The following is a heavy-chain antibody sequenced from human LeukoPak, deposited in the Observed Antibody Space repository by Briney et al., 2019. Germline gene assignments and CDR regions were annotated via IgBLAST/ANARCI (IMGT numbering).Heavy chain of an antibody. J-gene: IGHJ3*02. CDR3: ARAPRWFGELLSAFDI. V-gene: IGHV3-30*14. Sequence: GGSLRLSCAASGFTFSSYAMPWVRQAPGKGLEWVAVISYDGSNKYYADSVKGRFTISRDNSKNTLYLQMNSLGAEDTAVYYCARAPRWFGELLSAFDIWGQGTMVTVSS. CDR2: ISYDGSNK. CDR1: GFTFSSYA. D-gene: IGHD3-10*01.